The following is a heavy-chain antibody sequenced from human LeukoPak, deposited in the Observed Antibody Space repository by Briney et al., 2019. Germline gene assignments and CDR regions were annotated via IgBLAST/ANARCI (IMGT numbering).Heavy chain of an antibody. J-gene: IGHJ4*02. Sequence: GGSLRLSCAASGFTFSSYSMNWVRQAPGKGLEWVSSISSNSSYIYYADSVKGRFTISRDNAKNSLYLQMNSLRAEDTAVYYCARDPNQEKDTGDFDYWGQGTLVTVSS. V-gene: IGHV3-21*01. CDR3: ARDPNQEKDTGDFDY. CDR2: ISSNSSYI. CDR1: GFTFSSYS. D-gene: IGHD1-14*01.